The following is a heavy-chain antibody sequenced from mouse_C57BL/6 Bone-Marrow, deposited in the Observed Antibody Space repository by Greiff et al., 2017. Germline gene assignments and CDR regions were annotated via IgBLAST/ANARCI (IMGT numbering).Heavy chain of an antibody. Sequence: EVKLVESVGGLVQPGGSLKLSCAASGFTFSDSCMAWVRQAPRKGPEWIAFISNLAYSIYYADTVTGRFTISRENAKNPLYLGMSSLTAEDTAMYYCARGRVVEAMDYWGQGTSVTVSS. CDR3: ARGRVVEAMDY. CDR2: ISNLAYSI. V-gene: IGHV5-15*01. D-gene: IGHD1-1*01. CDR1: GFTFSDSC. J-gene: IGHJ4*01.